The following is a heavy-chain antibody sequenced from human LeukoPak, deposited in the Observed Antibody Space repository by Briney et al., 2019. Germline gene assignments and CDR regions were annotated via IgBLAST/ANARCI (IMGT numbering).Heavy chain of an antibody. V-gene: IGHV3-48*03. Sequence: TGGSLRLSCAVSGLPFIVYEMNWVSQAPGKGLEWVSNIGSSGTTRHYADSVKGRFSISRDNAENSLFLQMNSMRVEDTGIYYCALLAVASDFDYWGQGALVTVSS. CDR2: IGSSGTTR. CDR3: ALLAVASDFDY. D-gene: IGHD6-19*01. CDR1: GLPFIVYE. J-gene: IGHJ4*02.